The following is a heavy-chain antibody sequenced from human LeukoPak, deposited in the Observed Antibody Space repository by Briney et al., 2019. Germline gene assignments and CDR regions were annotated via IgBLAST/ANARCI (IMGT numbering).Heavy chain of an antibody. Sequence: PGGSLRLSCVASGFNFINYWMSWVRHAPGKGLEWVANMRQDGSEKYYVDSVKGRFTISRDNAKNSLYLQMNSLRAEDTAVYYCARDFNWNYGRFDFWGQGTLVTVSS. V-gene: IGHV3-7*05. CDR1: GFNFINYW. CDR3: ARDFNWNYGRFDF. D-gene: IGHD1-7*01. CDR2: MRQDGSEK. J-gene: IGHJ4*02.